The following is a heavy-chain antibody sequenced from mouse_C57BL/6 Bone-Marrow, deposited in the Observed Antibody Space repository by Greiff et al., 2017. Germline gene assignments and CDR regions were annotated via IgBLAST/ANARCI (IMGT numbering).Heavy chain of an antibody. CDR3: AHLPPYAMDY. Sequence: EVQLQESGPVLVKPGASVKMSCKASGYTFTDYYMNWVKQSPGKSLEWIGVINPYNGGTSYNQKFKGKATLTVDKSSSTAYMELNSLTSEDSAVYYCAHLPPYAMDYWGQGTSVTVSA. D-gene: IGHD6-1*01. J-gene: IGHJ4*01. CDR2: INPYNGGT. CDR1: GYTFTDYY. V-gene: IGHV1-19*01.